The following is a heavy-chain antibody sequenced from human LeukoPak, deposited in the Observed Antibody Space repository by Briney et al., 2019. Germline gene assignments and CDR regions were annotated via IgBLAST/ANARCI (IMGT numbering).Heavy chain of an antibody. CDR3: ARGSGNYYTRFDY. V-gene: IGHV3-33*01. CDR2: IWYDGSNK. CDR1: GFTFNSYG. D-gene: IGHD3-10*01. J-gene: IGHJ4*02. Sequence: GGSLRLSCAASGFTFNSYGMHWVRRAPGKGLEWVAVIWYDGSNKYYADSVKGRFTISRDNSKNTLYLQMNSLRAEDTALYYCARGSGNYYTRFDYWGQGTLVTVSS.